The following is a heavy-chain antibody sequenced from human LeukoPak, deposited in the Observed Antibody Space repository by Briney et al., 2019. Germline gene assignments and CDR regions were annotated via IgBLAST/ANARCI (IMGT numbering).Heavy chain of an antibody. CDR1: GFTFSSYS. Sequence: GGSLRLSCAASGFTFSSYSMNWVRQAPGKGLEWVSSISSSSSYIYYADSVKGRFTISRDNAKNSLYLQMNSLRAEDTAVYYCARGRDCVLSINYWGQGTLVTVSS. CDR3: ARGRDCVLSINY. J-gene: IGHJ4*02. D-gene: IGHD2-21*02. CDR2: ISSSSSYI. V-gene: IGHV3-21*01.